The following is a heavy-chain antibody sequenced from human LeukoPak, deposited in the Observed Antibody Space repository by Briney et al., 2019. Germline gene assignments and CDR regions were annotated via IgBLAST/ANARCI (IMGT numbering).Heavy chain of an antibody. Sequence: SETLSLTCAVYGGSFSGYYWSWIRQPPGKGLEWIGEINHSGSTNYNPSLKSRVTISVDTSKNQFSLKLSSVTAADTAVYYCARNHIVVVPAAISPNWFDPWGQGTLVTVSS. CDR1: GGSFSGYY. J-gene: IGHJ5*02. D-gene: IGHD2-2*01. V-gene: IGHV4-34*01. CDR3: ARNHIVVVPAAISPNWFDP. CDR2: INHSGST.